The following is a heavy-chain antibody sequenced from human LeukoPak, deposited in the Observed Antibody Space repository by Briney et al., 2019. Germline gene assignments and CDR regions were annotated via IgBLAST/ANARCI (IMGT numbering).Heavy chain of an antibody. CDR3: SRGLYVPPDY. Sequence: GSLRLSCAASGFTFSSYWMHWVRQAPGKGLVWVSRINSDGSSASYADSVKGRFTISRDNARNTLYLQMSSLRAEDTAVYYCSRGLYVPPDYWGQGTLVTVSS. CDR1: GFTFSSYW. J-gene: IGHJ4*02. D-gene: IGHD2-2*02. CDR2: INSDGSSA. V-gene: IGHV3-74*01.